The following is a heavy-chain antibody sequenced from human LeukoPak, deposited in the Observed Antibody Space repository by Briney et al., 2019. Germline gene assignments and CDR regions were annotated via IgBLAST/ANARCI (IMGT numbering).Heavy chain of an antibody. D-gene: IGHD3-10*01. CDR2: ISAYNGNT. CDR1: GYTFTSYG. J-gene: IGHJ2*01. CDR3: ARITILRGGIFDWYFDL. V-gene: IGHV1-18*01. Sequence: ASVKVSCKASGYTFTSYGILWVRQAPGQGLEGMGWISAYNGNTNYAQKLTGRGTMTPATSTSTAYMELRRLRADDTAVYYCARITILRGGIFDWYFDLWGGGTLVAVSS.